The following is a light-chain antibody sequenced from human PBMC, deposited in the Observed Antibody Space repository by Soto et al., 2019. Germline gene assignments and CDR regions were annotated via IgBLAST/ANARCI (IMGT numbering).Light chain of an antibody. CDR2: NAA. Sequence: EIVLTQSPATLTLSPGERATLSCRASQSVSSYLAWYQQRPGQAPRLLIYNAANRATGIPARFSGSGSGTDFTLTISSLEPEDFGVYYCQHRSNWSITYGGGTKVEI. J-gene: IGKJ4*01. V-gene: IGKV3-11*01. CDR1: QSVSSY. CDR3: QHRSNWSIT.